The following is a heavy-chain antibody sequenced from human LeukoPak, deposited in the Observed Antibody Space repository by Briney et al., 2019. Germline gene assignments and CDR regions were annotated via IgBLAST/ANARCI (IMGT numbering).Heavy chain of an antibody. Sequence: SETLSLTCTVSGGSIFRGDYYWGWIRQSPGKGLEWLGNIHYSGSPSYNPSLKSRVTISVDTSRNQFSLELSSVTDADTAVYYCARQVREADAFDIWGQGTMVTVSS. J-gene: IGHJ3*02. D-gene: IGHD5-24*01. CDR2: IHYSGSP. CDR1: GGSIFRGDYY. CDR3: ARQVREADAFDI. V-gene: IGHV4-39*01.